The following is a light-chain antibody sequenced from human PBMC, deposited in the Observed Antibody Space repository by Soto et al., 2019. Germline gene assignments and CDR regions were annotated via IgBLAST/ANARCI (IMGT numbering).Light chain of an antibody. CDR2: AAS. CDR1: QSVGSNF. CDR3: QQYGSPPWA. V-gene: IGKV3-20*01. Sequence: IVLTQSPGTLSLSPGERATLSCRASQSVGSNFLAWYQQKRGQAPRILIYAASNRASGIPDRFSGSGSGSDFTLTISRLEPEEFAVYYCQQYGSPPWAFGQGTMVEI. J-gene: IGKJ1*01.